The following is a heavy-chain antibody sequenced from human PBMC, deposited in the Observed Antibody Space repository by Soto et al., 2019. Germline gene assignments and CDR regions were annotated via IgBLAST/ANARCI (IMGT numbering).Heavy chain of an antibody. J-gene: IGHJ5*02. CDR2: IYYTGHT. CDR1: GGSISTSDYY. Sequence: XETLSLTCTLSGGSISTSDYYWGWIRQPPGKGLEWIGSIYYTGHTYFNVSLQSRVSMSIDTSKHQFSLTLRSMTAADTAIYYCAGNRGISEAGTQGWFDPWGQGTLVTVSS. D-gene: IGHD6-13*01. V-gene: IGHV4-39*01. CDR3: AGNRGISEAGTQGWFDP.